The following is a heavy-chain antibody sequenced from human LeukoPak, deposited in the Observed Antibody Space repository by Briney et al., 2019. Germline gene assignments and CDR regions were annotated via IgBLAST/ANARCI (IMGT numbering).Heavy chain of an antibody. D-gene: IGHD2-21*02. CDR2: INPSVGMT. J-gene: IGHJ4*02. CDR3: ARFLPCGGDCYYFDY. V-gene: IGHV1-46*01. CDR1: GYTFTNYY. Sequence: ASVKVSCKASGYTFTNYYMNWVRQAPGQGVQWMGLINPSVGMTTYAQKFQGRVTMTRDTSTSTVYMELSSVRSEDTAVYYCARFLPCGGDCYYFDYWGRGVLVTVSS.